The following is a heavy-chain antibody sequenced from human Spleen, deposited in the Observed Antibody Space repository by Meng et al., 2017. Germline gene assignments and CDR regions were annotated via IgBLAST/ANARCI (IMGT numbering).Heavy chain of an antibody. CDR1: GGSISSNNW. CDR2: IYHSGST. V-gene: IGHV4-4*02. D-gene: IGHD3-10*01. J-gene: IGHJ5*02. CDR3: ASQVFSGLNWFGP. Sequence: QVQLQGSGPGLVKPSGTLSLTCAVSGGSISSNNWWSWVRHPPGKGLEWIGEIYHSGSTNYNPSLKSRVTMSVDKSKNQFSLKLSSVTAADTAVYYCASQVFSGLNWFGPWGQGTLVTVSS.